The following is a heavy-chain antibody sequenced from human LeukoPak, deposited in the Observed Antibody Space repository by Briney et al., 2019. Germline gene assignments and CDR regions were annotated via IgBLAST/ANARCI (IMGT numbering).Heavy chain of an antibody. V-gene: IGHV4-34*01. J-gene: IGHJ4*02. CDR3: ARGGRWRTGLAGRFDY. Sequence: SETLSLTCAVYGGSFSGYYWSWIRQPPGKGLEWIGEINHSGSTNYNPSLKSRVTITVDTSKNQFSLKLSSVTAADTAVYYCARGGRWRTGLAGRFDYWGQGTLVTVSS. CDR2: INHSGST. D-gene: IGHD5-24*01. CDR1: GGSFSGYY.